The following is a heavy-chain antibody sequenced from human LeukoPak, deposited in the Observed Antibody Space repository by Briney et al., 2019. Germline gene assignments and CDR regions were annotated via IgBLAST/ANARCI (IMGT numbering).Heavy chain of an antibody. Sequence: GASVKVSCKASGGTFSRLAISWVRQAPGHGLEWMGGIIPIFRSPNYARNFRDRVVISTDESTSTVYMELTSLRSEDTAVYYCGNSPFGAVEGRGWDYYYMDVWGEGTPVTVSS. CDR3: GNSPFGAVEGRGWDYYYMDV. CDR1: GGTFSRLA. CDR2: IIPIFRSP. D-gene: IGHD3-16*01. J-gene: IGHJ6*03. V-gene: IGHV1-69*05.